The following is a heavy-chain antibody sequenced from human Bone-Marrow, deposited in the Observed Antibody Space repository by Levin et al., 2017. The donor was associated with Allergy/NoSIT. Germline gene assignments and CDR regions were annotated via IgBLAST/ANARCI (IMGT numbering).Heavy chain of an antibody. D-gene: IGHD2-2*01. CDR2: ILYDGSIK. J-gene: IGHJ4*02. V-gene: IGHV3-30*18. Sequence: GGSLRLSCAASGFPFSTHAMHWVRQAPGKGLEWLSVILYDGSIKYYADSVKGRFSISRDNSNNTLYLQMNGLRAEDTAVYYCAKGKRQFCTSTSCLIDDWGQGTLVTVSS. CDR3: AKGKRQFCTSTSCLIDD. CDR1: GFPFSTHA.